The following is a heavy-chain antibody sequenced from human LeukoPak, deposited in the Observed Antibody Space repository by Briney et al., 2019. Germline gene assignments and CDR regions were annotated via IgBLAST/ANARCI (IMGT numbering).Heavy chain of an antibody. Sequence: GGSLRLSCAASGFTFSSYAMSWVRQAPGKGLEWVSAISGSGGSTYYADSVKGRFTISRDNSKNTLYLQMNSLRAEDTAVYYCAKEGFGYYDFWSGYYMDVWGKGTTVTVSS. V-gene: IGHV3-23*01. CDR1: GFTFSSYA. J-gene: IGHJ6*03. CDR2: ISGSGGST. D-gene: IGHD3-3*01. CDR3: AKEGFGYYDFWSGYYMDV.